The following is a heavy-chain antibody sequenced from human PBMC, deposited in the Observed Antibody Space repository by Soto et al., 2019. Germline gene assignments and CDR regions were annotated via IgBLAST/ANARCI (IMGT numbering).Heavy chain of an antibody. CDR1: GFTFSSYE. J-gene: IGHJ4*02. D-gene: IGHD2-2*01. CDR3: ARRKSVPAAWAFYFDY. CDR2: ITTGGGII. Sequence: QAGGSLRLSCAASGFTFSSYEMNWVRQAPGKGLEWLSYITTGGGIIYYADSAKGRFTISRDNAKNSLYLQMNSLRAEDTAVYYCARRKSVPAAWAFYFDYWGQGALVTVSS. V-gene: IGHV3-48*03.